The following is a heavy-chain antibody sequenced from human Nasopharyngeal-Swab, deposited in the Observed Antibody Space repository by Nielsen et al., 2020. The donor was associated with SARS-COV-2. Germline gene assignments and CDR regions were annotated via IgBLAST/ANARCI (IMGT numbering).Heavy chain of an antibody. J-gene: IGHJ5*02. CDR2: IYYSGST. Sequence: SETLSLTCTVSGGSISSSSYYWGWIRQPPGKGLEWIGSIYYSGSTYYNPSLTSRVTISVDTSKNQFSLKLSSVTAADTAVYYCAATSVLRFLEWLNNWFDPWGQGTLVTVSS. CDR1: GGSISSSSYY. CDR3: AATSVLRFLEWLNNWFDP. V-gene: IGHV4-39*01. D-gene: IGHD3-3*01.